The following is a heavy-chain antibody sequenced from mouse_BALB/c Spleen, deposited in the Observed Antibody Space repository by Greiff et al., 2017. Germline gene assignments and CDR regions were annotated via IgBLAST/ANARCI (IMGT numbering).Heavy chain of an antibody. CDR3: ARGGLLGAMDY. CDR1: GFNIKDTY. V-gene: IGHV14-3*02. Sequence: VQLKQSGAELVKPGASVKLSCTASGFNIKDTYMHWVKQRPEQGLEWIGRIDPANGNTKYDPKFQGKATITADTSSNTAYLQLSSLTSEDTAVYYCARGGLLGAMDYWGQGTSVTVSS. D-gene: IGHD2-3*01. CDR2: IDPANGNT. J-gene: IGHJ4*01.